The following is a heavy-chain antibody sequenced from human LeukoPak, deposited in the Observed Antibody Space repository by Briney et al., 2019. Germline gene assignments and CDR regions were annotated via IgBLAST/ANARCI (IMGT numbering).Heavy chain of an antibody. Sequence: SETLSLTCTVSGGSISSGDYYWSWIRQPPGKGLEWIGYIYYSGSTYYNPSLKSRVTISVDTSKNQFSLKLSSVTAADTAVYYCASQPRDSGSYYKGRNPYYYYGMDVWGQGTTVTVSS. V-gene: IGHV4-30-4*01. CDR2: IYYSGST. CDR3: ASQPRDSGSYYKGRNPYYYYGMDV. J-gene: IGHJ6*02. CDR1: GGSISSGDYY. D-gene: IGHD3-10*01.